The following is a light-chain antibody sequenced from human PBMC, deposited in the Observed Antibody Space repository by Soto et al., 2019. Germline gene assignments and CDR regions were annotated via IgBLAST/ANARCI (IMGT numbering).Light chain of an antibody. CDR1: QTINTW. CDR3: QQLNSYLFT. Sequence: DIQMTQSPSTLSASVGDRVTITCRTSQTINTWLASYQQKPGEAPKLLIYKASSLESGVPSRFSGSGSGTEFTLTISSLQPEDFASYYCQQLNSYLFTFGQGTRRRL. V-gene: IGKV1-5*03. J-gene: IGKJ5*01. CDR2: KAS.